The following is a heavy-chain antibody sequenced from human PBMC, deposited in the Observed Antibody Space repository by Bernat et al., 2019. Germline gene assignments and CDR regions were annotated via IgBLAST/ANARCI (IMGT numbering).Heavy chain of an antibody. V-gene: IGHV3-23*01. CDR2: IGGGGGDI. Sequence: EVQLSESGGGLVQPGGSLRLSCEVSGFTFSFYAMNWVRQAPGKGLGWVSSIGGGGGDISYPDSVRGRFTISRDNSKNTLYLQMNSLRAEDTAIYYCAKDMRGYYRPSDYWGQGTLVTVSS. D-gene: IGHD3-22*01. CDR3: AKDMRGYYRPSDY. J-gene: IGHJ4*02. CDR1: GFTFSFYA.